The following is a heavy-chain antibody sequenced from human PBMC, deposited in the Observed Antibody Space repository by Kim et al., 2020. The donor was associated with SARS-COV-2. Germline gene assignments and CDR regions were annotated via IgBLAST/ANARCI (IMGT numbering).Heavy chain of an antibody. Sequence: GGSLRLSCAASGFTFSSYWMSWVRQAPGKGLEWVANIKQDGSEKYYVDSVKGRFTISRDNAKNSLYLQMNSLRAEDTAVYYCARDHQNEIVRWLQWFDYWGQGTLVTVSS. CDR1: GFTFSSYW. D-gene: IGHD5-12*01. CDR2: IKQDGSEK. CDR3: ARDHQNEIVRWLQWFDY. J-gene: IGHJ4*02. V-gene: IGHV3-7*01.